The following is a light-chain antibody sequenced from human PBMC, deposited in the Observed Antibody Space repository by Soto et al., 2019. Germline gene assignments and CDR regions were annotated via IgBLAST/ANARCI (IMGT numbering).Light chain of an antibody. CDR1: QDIRKY. Sequence: DIQMTKSPSSLSASIGDRVTITCQASQDIRKYLNWYQQKPGRAPKLLIYGASNLETGVPSRFSGSGSGTDFTFTISSLQPEDIATYYCQQYDNLPSFGGGTKVDIK. CDR3: QQYDNLPS. CDR2: GAS. J-gene: IGKJ4*01. V-gene: IGKV1-33*01.